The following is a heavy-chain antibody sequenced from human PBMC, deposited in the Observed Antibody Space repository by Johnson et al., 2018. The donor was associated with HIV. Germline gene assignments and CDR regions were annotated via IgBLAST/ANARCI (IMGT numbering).Heavy chain of an antibody. CDR2: INWNGGST. D-gene: IGHD4-23*01. V-gene: IGHV3-20*04. Sequence: VQLVESGGGVVRPGGSLRLSCAASGFTFDDHGMSWVRQAPGKGLDWVSGINWNGGSTGYADSVKGRFTISRDNAKNSLYLQMNSLRPEDTALYSCVKPPREVTVVDAFDIWGQGTMVTVSS. CDR3: VKPPREVTVVDAFDI. CDR1: GFTFDDHG. J-gene: IGHJ3*02.